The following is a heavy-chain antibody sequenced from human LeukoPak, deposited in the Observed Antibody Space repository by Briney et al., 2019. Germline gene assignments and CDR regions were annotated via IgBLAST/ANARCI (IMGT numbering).Heavy chain of an antibody. J-gene: IGHJ5*02. CDR1: GYTFTSYD. CDR2: MNPNSGNT. CDR3: ARVGYCSSSTCYYWFDP. D-gene: IGHD2-2*01. V-gene: IGHV1-8*01. Sequence: GASVKVSCEASGYTFTSYDINWVRQATGQGLEWMGWMNPNSGNTGCAQKFQGRVTMTRNTSISTAYMELSSLRSEDTAVYYCARVGYCSSSTCYYWFDPWGQGTLVTVSS.